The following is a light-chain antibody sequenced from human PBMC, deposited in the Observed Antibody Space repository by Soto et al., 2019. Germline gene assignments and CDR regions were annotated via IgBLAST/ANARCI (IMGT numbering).Light chain of an antibody. V-gene: IGKV1-6*01. CDR3: LQDINYPWT. Sequence: ANQMTQSPSSLSASAGDRVTLXXRASQGIGNALGWYQQKPGKPPKXVIYGASNLQSGVPPRFSGSGSGTDFTLAISSLQPEDSATYYCLQDINYPWTFGQGTKVDIK. CDR2: GAS. J-gene: IGKJ1*01. CDR1: QGIGNA.